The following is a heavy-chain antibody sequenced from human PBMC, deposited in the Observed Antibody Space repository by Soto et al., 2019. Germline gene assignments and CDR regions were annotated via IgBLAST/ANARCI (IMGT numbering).Heavy chain of an antibody. CDR1: GFTFSSYA. J-gene: IGHJ4*02. CDR2: ISYDGSNK. D-gene: IGHD2-2*02. V-gene: IGHV3-30-3*01. Sequence: PWGSLRLSCAASGFTFSSYAIHWVRHSPFKWLEWVAVISYDGSNKYYADSVKGRFTISRDNSKNTLYLQMNSLRAEDTAVYYCAREQYCSSTSCYRGGFDYWGQGTLVTVSS. CDR3: AREQYCSSTSCYRGGFDY.